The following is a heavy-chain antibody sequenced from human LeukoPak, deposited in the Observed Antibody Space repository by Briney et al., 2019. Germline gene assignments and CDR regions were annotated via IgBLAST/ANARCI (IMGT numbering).Heavy chain of an antibody. J-gene: IGHJ4*02. Sequence: SETLSLTCAVSGGSISSSNWWSWVRQPPGKGLEWIGEIYRSGSTNYNPSLKSRVTISVDTSKNQFSLKLSSVTAADTAVYYCAREWELLQNLDYWGQGTLVTVSS. CDR3: AREWELLQNLDY. CDR2: IYRSGST. D-gene: IGHD1-26*01. CDR1: GGSISSSNW. V-gene: IGHV4-4*02.